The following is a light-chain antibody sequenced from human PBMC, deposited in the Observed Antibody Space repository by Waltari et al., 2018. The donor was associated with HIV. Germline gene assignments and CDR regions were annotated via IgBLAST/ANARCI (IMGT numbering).Light chain of an antibody. CDR3: LQYNNYKN. CDR1: RSINKW. CDR2: EAS. J-gene: IGKJ2*01. V-gene: IGKV1-5*03. Sequence: DILMTQSPSNLSASIGDSVTITCRAGRSINKWLALYQHKPWKPPKLLIYEASILNSGVPSRFAGGGSGTEFTLAITGLQPDDFATYYCLQYNNYKNFGQVTKVEMK.